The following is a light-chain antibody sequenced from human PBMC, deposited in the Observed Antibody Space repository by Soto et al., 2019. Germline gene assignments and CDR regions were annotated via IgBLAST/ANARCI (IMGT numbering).Light chain of an antibody. J-gene: IGLJ2*01. CDR1: RGHSSYA. CDR3: QTWGTGTL. V-gene: IGLV4-69*01. CDR2: LNSDGSH. Sequence: QLVLTQSPSASASLGASVKLTCTLSRGHSSYAIAWHQQQPEKGPRFLMKLNSDGSHSKGDGIPDRFSGSSSGAERYLTISSLQSEDEADYYCQTWGTGTLFGGRTKLTVL.